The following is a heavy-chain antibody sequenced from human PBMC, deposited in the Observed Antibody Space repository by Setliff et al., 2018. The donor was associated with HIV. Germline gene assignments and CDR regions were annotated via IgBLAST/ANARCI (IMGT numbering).Heavy chain of an antibody. J-gene: IGHJ4*01. CDR2: IYYSGNT. V-gene: IGHV4-31*03. CDR3: ARADYDTGTYYFDF. CDR1: GDSINSGGYY. D-gene: IGHD3-22*01. Sequence: PSETLSLTCIVSGDSINSGGYYWSWIRQRPGKALEWIGHIYYSGNTHYSPSLKSRLTMSLDRSQNHFFLRLRSVTAADTAVYYCARADYDTGTYYFDFWGHGTLVTVSS.